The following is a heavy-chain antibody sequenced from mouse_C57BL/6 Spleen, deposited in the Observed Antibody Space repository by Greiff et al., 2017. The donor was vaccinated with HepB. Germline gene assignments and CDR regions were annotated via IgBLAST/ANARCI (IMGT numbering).Heavy chain of an antibody. CDR1: GFNIKNTY. V-gene: IGHV14-3*01. Sequence: VQLKQSVAELVRPGASVKLSCTASGFNIKNTYMHWVKQRPEQGLEWIGRIDPANGNTKYAPKFQGKATITADTSSNTAYLQLSSLTSEDTAIYYCAKREGHYYGSSYWYCDVWGTGTTVTVSS. CDR2: IDPANGNT. J-gene: IGHJ1*03. CDR3: AKREGHYYGSSYWYCDV. D-gene: IGHD1-1*01.